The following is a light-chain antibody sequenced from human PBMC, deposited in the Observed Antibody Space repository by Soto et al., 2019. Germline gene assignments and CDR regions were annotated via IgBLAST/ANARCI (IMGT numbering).Light chain of an antibody. Sequence: DIVMTHSPATLSLSPGERATLSCRASQSVSSDLAWYQQKPGQVPRLLIYDASTRASGIPARFSGSGSGTEFTLTISSLQSEDLAVYYCQQYYDWPWTFGQGTKVDIK. V-gene: IGKV3-15*01. CDR3: QQYYDWPWT. CDR2: DAS. CDR1: QSVSSD. J-gene: IGKJ1*01.